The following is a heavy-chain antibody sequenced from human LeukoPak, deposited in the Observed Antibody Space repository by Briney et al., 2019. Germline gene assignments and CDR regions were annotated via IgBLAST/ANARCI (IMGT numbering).Heavy chain of an antibody. J-gene: IGHJ5*02. V-gene: IGHV4-38-2*01. CDR3: ASSGGRVDWFDP. D-gene: IGHD2-15*01. Sequence: SETLSLTCAVSGYSISSGYYWGWIRLPPGKGLEWIGTIYHSGSTYYNPSLKSRVTISVDTSKNQFSLKLSSVTAADTAVYYCASSGGRVDWFDPWGQGTLVTVSS. CDR1: GYSISSGYY. CDR2: IYHSGST.